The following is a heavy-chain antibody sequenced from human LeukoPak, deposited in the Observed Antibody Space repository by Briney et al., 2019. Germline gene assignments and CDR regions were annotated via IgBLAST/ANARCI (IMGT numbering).Heavy chain of an antibody. J-gene: IGHJ5*02. Sequence: ASVKVSCKASGYTFTSYYMHWVRQAPGQGLEWMGIINPSGGSTGYAQKFQGRVTMTRDTSTSTVYMELSSLRSEDTAVYYCARDRITMVRGVIPNWFDPWGQGTLVTVSS. D-gene: IGHD3-10*01. CDR3: ARDRITMVRGVIPNWFDP. CDR2: INPSGGST. V-gene: IGHV1-46*01. CDR1: GYTFTSYY.